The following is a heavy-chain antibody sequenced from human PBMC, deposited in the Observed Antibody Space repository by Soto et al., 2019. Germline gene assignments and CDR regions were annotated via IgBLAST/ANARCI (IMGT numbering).Heavy chain of an antibody. J-gene: IGHJ5*02. V-gene: IGHV1-69*13. D-gene: IGHD1-26*01. Sequence: SVEVSCKDSGGSISSYAISWVRQAPVQVREWMGGIIPIFGTANYAQKFQGRVTITADESTSTAYMELSSLRFEDTAVYYCARAIVGPTTTGWLDPWGQGNLVTVSS. CDR2: IIPIFGTA. CDR1: GGSISSYA. CDR3: ARAIVGPTTTGWLDP.